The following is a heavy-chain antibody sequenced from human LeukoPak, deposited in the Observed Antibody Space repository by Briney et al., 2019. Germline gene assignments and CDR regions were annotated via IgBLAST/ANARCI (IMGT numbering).Heavy chain of an antibody. CDR3: ARVRYCSGGSCYGNWYDP. V-gene: IGHV3-48*04. CDR2: ISSSGRSI. J-gene: IGHJ5*02. D-gene: IGHD2-15*01. CDR1: GFTFSSYS. Sequence: GGSLRLSCAASGFTFSSYSMNWVRQAPGKGLEWVSYISSSGRSINYADSVRGRFTISRDNGKNSLYLQMNSLRAEDTAVYYCARVRYCSGGSCYGNWYDPWGQGTLVTVSS.